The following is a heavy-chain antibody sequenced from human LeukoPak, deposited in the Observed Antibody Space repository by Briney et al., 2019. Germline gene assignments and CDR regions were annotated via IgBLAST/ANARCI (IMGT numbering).Heavy chain of an antibody. J-gene: IGHJ4*02. CDR1: GFTFSSYG. CDR3: TSNFDF. CDR2: IWYDGSNK. V-gene: IGHV3-33*01. Sequence: PGGSLRLSCAASGFTFSSYGMHWVRQAPGKGLEWVAVIWYDGSNKHYADSVKGRFTISRDNSKNTLYLQMNSLRAEDTAVYYCTSNFDFWGQGTLVTVSS.